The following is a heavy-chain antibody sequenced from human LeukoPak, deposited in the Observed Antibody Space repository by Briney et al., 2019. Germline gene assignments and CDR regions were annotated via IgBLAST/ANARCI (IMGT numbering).Heavy chain of an antibody. V-gene: IGHV3-23*01. CDR3: AKNRGAGSHYYYHMNV. J-gene: IGHJ6*03. Sequence: GGSLRLSCAASGFTFSTYAMSWVRQAAGKGLEWVSLISGSGGGTYYADSVKGRFTISRDNSKNTLYLQLNSLRVEDTAVYYCAKNRGAGSHYYYHMNVCGKGTTVTVSS. CDR1: GFTFSTYA. D-gene: IGHD1-26*01. CDR2: ISGSGGGT.